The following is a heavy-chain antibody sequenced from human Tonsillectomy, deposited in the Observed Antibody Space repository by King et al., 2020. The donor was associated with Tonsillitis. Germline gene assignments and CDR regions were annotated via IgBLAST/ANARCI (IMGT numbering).Heavy chain of an antibody. J-gene: IGHJ6*03. V-gene: IGHV3-33*08. CDR1: GFTFTTHG. Sequence: VQLVESGGGVVQPGSTLRLSCAVSGFTFTTHGMHWVRQSPGKGLEGVAVIWYDGSNKYYADSVKGRFTISRDNSKNTLYLQMNSLRAEDTAVYYCARDPVVGIAAAGTPDDYYYMDVWGRGTTVTVSS. CDR2: IWYDGSNK. CDR3: ARDPVVGIAAAGTPDDYYYMDV. D-gene: IGHD6-13*01.